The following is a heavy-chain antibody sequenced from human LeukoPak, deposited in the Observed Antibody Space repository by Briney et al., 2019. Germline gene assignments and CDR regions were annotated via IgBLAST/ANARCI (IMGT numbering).Heavy chain of an antibody. J-gene: IGHJ4*02. CDR1: GYTFTSYG. V-gene: IGHV1-18*01. Sequence: ASVKVSCKASGYTFTSYGISWVRQAPGQGLEWMGWISAYNGNTNYAQKLQGRVTITTDTSTSTAYMELRSLRSDDTAVYYCASGGTRAYYYDSSGYSDWGQGTLVTVSS. D-gene: IGHD3-22*01. CDR2: ISAYNGNT. CDR3: ASGGTRAYYYDSSGYSD.